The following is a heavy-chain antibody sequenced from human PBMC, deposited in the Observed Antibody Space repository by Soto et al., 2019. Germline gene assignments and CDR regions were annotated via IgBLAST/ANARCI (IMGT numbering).Heavy chain of an antibody. Sequence: EVQLLESGGGLVQPGGSLRLSCAASGFIFSSHAMSWVRQAPGKGLEWVSGISDSGGSTYYADSVKGRFTIFRDDADNTLYLQMNSLRAEDTAIYYCARHDSSGYYCLDYWGQRTLVTVSS. D-gene: IGHD3-22*01. CDR2: ISDSGGST. V-gene: IGHV3-23*01. J-gene: IGHJ4*02. CDR1: GFIFSSHA. CDR3: ARHDSSGYYCLDY.